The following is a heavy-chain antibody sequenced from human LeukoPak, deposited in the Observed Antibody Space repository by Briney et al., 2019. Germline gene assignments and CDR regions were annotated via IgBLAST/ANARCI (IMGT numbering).Heavy chain of an antibody. CDR1: GLPFSSYA. CDR2: ISESGTGT. V-gene: IGHV3-23*01. CDR3: ARDGTKVVPASSLRTYGMDV. D-gene: IGHD2-2*01. J-gene: IGHJ6*02. Sequence: GGSLRLSCAASGLPFSSYAMSWVRQAPGKGLEWVSAISESGTGTYYADSVRGRFTISRDNSKNTLSLQMNSLRAEDTAVYYCARDGTKVVPASSLRTYGMDVWGQGTTVTVSS.